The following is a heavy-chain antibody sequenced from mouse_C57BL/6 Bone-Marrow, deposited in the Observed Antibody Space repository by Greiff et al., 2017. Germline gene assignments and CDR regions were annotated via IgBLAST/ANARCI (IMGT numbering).Heavy chain of an antibody. CDR2: IWSGGST. CDR3: ARNLWLAFAY. CDR1: GFSLTSYG. D-gene: IGHD2-2*01. Sequence: QVQLQQSGPGLVQPSQSLSITCTVSGFSLTSYGVHWVRQSPGKGLEWLGVIWSGGSTDYKAAFISRLSISKDNSKSQVFFKMNSLQADDTAIYYCARNLWLAFAYWGQGTLVTVSA. J-gene: IGHJ3*01. V-gene: IGHV2-2*01.